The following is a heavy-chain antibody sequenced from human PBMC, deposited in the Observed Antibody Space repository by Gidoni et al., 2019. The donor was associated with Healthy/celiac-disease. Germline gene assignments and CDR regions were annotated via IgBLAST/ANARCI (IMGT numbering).Heavy chain of an antibody. CDR2: IYYSGST. J-gene: IGHJ3*02. Sequence: QVQLQESGPGLVKPSETLSLTCTVSGGSISSYYWSWIRQPPGKGLEWIGYIYYSGSTNYNPSLKSRVTISVDTSKNQFSLKLSSVTAADTAVYYCARTRYDSSGYGAFDIWGQGTMVTVSS. CDR3: ARTRYDSSGYGAFDI. V-gene: IGHV4-59*01. D-gene: IGHD3-22*01. CDR1: GGSISSYY.